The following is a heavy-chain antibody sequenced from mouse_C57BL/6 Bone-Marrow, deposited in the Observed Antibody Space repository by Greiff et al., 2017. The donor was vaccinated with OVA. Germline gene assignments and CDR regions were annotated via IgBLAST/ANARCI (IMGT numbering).Heavy chain of an antibody. Sequence: EVKLMESGGGLVQPGESLKLSCESNEYEFPSHDMSWVRTTPEKRLELVADINSDGGSTYYPDTMERRFIISRDNTNKTMYMQMSSLRSEDTAFYYCAKRKAWGYFDVWGTGTTVTVSS. J-gene: IGHJ1*03. CDR1: EYEFPSHD. CDR2: INSDGGST. V-gene: IGHV5-2*01. CDR3: AKRKAWGYFDV.